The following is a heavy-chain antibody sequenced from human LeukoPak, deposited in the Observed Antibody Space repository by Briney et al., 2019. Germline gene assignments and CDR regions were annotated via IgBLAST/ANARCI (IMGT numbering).Heavy chain of an antibody. CDR3: ARGASNRFDY. J-gene: IGHJ4*02. Sequence: GGSLRLSCAASGFTFSNYWMHWVRQAPGKGLVWVSRIYTDGSSTNYADSVRGRFTISRDNAKNTLYLQMNSLRGEDTAVYYCARGASNRFDYWGQGTLVTVSS. V-gene: IGHV3-74*01. CDR2: IYTDGSST. D-gene: IGHD1-14*01. CDR1: GFTFSNYW.